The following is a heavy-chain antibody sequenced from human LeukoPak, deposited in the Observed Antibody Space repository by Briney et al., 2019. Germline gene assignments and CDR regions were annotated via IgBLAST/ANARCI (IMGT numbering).Heavy chain of an antibody. CDR3: ARGPALSYGMDV. D-gene: IGHD3-3*02. Sequence: ASVKVSCKASGGTFSSYAISWVRQAPGQGLEWMGGIIPIFGTANYAQKFQGRVTITADESTSTAYMELSSLRSEGTAVYYCARGPALSYGMDVWGQGTTVTVSS. J-gene: IGHJ6*02. CDR1: GGTFSSYA. CDR2: IIPIFGTA. V-gene: IGHV1-69*01.